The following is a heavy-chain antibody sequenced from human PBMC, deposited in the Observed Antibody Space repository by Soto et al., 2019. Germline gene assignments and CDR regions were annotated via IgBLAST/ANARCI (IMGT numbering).Heavy chain of an antibody. CDR2: ISSSSSYI. V-gene: IGHV3-21*01. D-gene: IGHD2-2*01. CDR3: ARDDIDIVVVPAAPLPFDY. J-gene: IGHJ4*02. Sequence: GGSLRLSCAASGFTFSSYSMNWVRQAPGKGLEWVSSISSSSSYIYYADSVKGRFTISRDNAKNSLYLQMNSLRAEDTAVYYCARDDIDIVVVPAAPLPFDYWGQGTLVTVSS. CDR1: GFTFSSYS.